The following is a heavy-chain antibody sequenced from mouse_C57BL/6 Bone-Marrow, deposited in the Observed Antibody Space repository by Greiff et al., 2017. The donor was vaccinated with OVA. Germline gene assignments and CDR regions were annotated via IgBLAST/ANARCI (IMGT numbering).Heavy chain of an antibody. CDR1: GYTFTDYY. D-gene: IGHD2-4*01. V-gene: IGHV1-75*01. Sequence: VKLQESGPELVKPGASVTISCKASGYTFTDYYINWVKQRPGQGLEWIGWIFPGSGSTYYNEQFKGKATLTVDKSSSTAYMLLSSLTSEDSAVYVGSRSGLRRAVDYWGQGTTLTVSS. CDR3: SRSGLRRAVDY. CDR2: IFPGSGST. J-gene: IGHJ2*01.